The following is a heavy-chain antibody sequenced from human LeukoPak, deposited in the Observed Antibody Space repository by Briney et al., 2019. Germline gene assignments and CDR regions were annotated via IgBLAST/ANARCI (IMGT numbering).Heavy chain of an antibody. V-gene: IGHV4-4*07. CDR3: ARGGAVAGNFDY. Sequence: PSETLSLTCTVSGGSISNSYWSWIRQPAGKGLEWIGRIYASGSSNYNPSLKSRVTMSVDTSKNKFSLKLNFVTAADTAVCYCARGGAVAGNFDYWGQGTLVTVSS. D-gene: IGHD6-19*01. J-gene: IGHJ4*02. CDR1: GGSISNSY. CDR2: IYASGSS.